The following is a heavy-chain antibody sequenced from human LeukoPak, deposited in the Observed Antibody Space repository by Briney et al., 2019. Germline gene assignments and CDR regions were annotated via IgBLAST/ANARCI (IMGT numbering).Heavy chain of an antibody. CDR1: GFSVTTND. V-gene: IGHV3-53*01. CDR3: AKNWGDD. D-gene: IGHD3-16*01. CDR2: IYSGERT. J-gene: IGHJ4*02. Sequence: GGSLRLSCAVSGFSVTTNDMSWVRRAPGKGLEWVSVIYSGERTYYAASVEGRFTISRDNSKNTLYLQMNNLRAEDTAIYYCAKNWGDDWGQGNLVTVSS.